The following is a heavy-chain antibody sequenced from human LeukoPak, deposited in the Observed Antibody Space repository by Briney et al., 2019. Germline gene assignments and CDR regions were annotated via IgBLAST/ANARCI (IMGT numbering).Heavy chain of an antibody. CDR3: AKEREYGSGSYYDY. D-gene: IGHD3-10*01. V-gene: IGHV3-23*01. CDR2: ISGSGGST. Sequence: PGGSLRLSCAASGFTFSSYAMSWVRQAPGKGLEWVSAISGSGGSTYYADSVKGRFTISRDNSKNALYLQMNSLRAEDTAVYYCAKEREYGSGSYYDYWGQGTLVTVSS. CDR1: GFTFSSYA. J-gene: IGHJ4*02.